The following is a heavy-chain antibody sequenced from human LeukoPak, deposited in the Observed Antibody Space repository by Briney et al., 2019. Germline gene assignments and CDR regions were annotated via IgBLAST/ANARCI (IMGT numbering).Heavy chain of an antibody. V-gene: IGHV3-53*01. CDR2: IYTGGNT. CDR1: GFTVTSNY. CDR3: ADVFDI. J-gene: IGHJ3*02. Sequence: GGSLRLSCAASGFTVTSNYMSWVRQAPGKGLEWVSIIYTGGNTGYADSVKGRFTISRDNSKNTLYLQMNSLRAEDTAVYYCADVFDIWGQGTMVTVSS.